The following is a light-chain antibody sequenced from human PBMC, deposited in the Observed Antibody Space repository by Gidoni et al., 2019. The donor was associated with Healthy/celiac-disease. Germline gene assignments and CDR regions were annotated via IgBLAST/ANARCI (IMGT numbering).Light chain of an antibody. CDR2: SDN. V-gene: IGLV1-44*01. CDR1: SSTIGSNT. J-gene: IGLJ2*01. Sequence: QSVLTQPPSASGTPGQRVTISCSGSSSTIGSNTVTWYQQLPGTAPNLILYSDNQRPSAVPDRFSVSKSGTSASLAISVSQSEDEADYYCAAWDDSLNGPVFGGGTKLTVL. CDR3: AAWDDSLNGPV.